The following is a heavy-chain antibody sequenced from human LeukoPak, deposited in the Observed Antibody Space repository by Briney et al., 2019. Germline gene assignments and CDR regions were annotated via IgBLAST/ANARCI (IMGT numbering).Heavy chain of an antibody. CDR3: AKGRYCTNGVCPLYYYFYMDV. D-gene: IGHD2-8*01. Sequence: GGSLRLSCAASGFTFSSSAMTWVCRAPGKGLVWVSAISDNGYDTFYADSVKGRFTISRDNSKNAVYLQMNSLRAEDTAVYYCAKGRYCTNGVCPLYYYFYMDVWGKGTTVTVSS. CDR1: GFTFSSSA. CDR2: ISDNGYDT. V-gene: IGHV3-23*01. J-gene: IGHJ6*03.